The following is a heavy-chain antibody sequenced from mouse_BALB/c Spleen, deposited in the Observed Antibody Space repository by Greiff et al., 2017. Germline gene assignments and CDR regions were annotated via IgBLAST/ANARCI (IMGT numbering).Heavy chain of an antibody. V-gene: IGHV3-2*02. J-gene: IGHJ4*01. D-gene: IGHD1-1*01. Sequence: EVKVEESGPGLVKPSQSLSLTCTVTGYSITSDYAWNWIRQFPGNKLEWMGYISYSGSTSYNPSLKSRISITRDTSKNQFFLQLNSVTTEDTATYYCATVTTNYAMDYWGQGTSVTVSS. CDR3: ATVTTNYAMDY. CDR2: ISYSGST. CDR1: GYSITSDYA.